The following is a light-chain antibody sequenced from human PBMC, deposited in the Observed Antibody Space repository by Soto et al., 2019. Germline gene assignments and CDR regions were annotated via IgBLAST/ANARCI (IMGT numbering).Light chain of an antibody. Sequence: EILLTQSPSTLSVSPGERATLSCRASQSVSSKLAWYQQKPGQAPRLLIYGAFNRATGIPARFSGSGSGTEFTLTISSLQSEDYAVYYCQQYNNWPPITFGQGTRLEI. CDR3: QQYNNWPPIT. CDR1: QSVSSK. J-gene: IGKJ5*01. CDR2: GAF. V-gene: IGKV3D-15*01.